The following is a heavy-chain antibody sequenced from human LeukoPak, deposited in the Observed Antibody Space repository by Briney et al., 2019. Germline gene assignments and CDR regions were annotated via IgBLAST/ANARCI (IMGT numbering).Heavy chain of an antibody. CDR3: AKDRRGYCSSTSCYMPPEYFQH. J-gene: IGHJ1*01. D-gene: IGHD2-2*02. CDR2: ISGSGGST. V-gene: IGHV3-23*01. CDR1: GFTFSSYA. Sequence: GGSLRLSCAASGFTFSSYAMSWVRQAPGKGLEWVSAISGSGGSTYYADSVKGRFTISRDNSKNTLYLQMNSLRAEDTAVYYCAKDRRGYCSSTSCYMPPEYFQHWGQGTLVTVSS.